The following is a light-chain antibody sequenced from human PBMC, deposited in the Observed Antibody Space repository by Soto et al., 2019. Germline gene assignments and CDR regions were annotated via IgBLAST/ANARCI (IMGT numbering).Light chain of an antibody. CDR2: STS. CDR3: QESYTTPLT. V-gene: IGKV1-39*01. Sequence: DIQMTQSPPSLAASVGDRVTITCRASQSITNYLNWYQQKPGRAPKLLIYSTSLLPSGVPSRFSCSGSGTVFTLTISSLQPEDFATYYCQESYTTPLTFGGGTKVDIK. CDR1: QSITNY. J-gene: IGKJ4*01.